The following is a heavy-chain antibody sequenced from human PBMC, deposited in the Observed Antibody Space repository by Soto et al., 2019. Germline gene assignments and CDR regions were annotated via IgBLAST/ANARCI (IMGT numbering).Heavy chain of an antibody. J-gene: IGHJ5*02. CDR1: GFTFDDYA. D-gene: IGHD2-15*01. Sequence: PGGSLRLSCAASGFTFDDYAMHWVRQAPGKGLEWVSGISWNSGSIGYADSVKGRFTISRDNAKNSLYLQMNSLRAEDTALYYCAKSPGRNFAGCSGGSCRAFWFDPWGQGTLVTVSS. CDR3: AKSPGRNFAGCSGGSCRAFWFDP. V-gene: IGHV3-9*01. CDR2: ISWNSGSI.